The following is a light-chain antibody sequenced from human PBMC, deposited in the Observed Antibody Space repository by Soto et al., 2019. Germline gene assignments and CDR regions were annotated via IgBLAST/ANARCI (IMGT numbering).Light chain of an antibody. CDR2: DVS. CDR1: RRDVGGYNY. Sequence: QSVLTQPASVSGSPGQSITISCTGTRRDVGGYNYVSWYQQHPGKAPKLMIYDVSNRPSGVSNRFSGSKSGNTASLTISGLQAEDEADYYCSSYTSSSDLDVFGTGTKLTVL. J-gene: IGLJ1*01. V-gene: IGLV2-14*01. CDR3: SSYTSSSDLDV.